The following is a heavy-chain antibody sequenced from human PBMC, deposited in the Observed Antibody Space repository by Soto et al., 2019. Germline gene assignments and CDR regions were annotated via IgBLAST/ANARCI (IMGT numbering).Heavy chain of an antibody. CDR2: IQYSGTT. Sequence: SESLSLTCSVSGGSISSGSYVWGWIRQPPGKGLEWIGDIQYSGTTYYNPSLKSRVIISVDTSKNQFSLRLNSVTAADTAVYFCARQVVGSSNSDFWGQGVMVTVSS. J-gene: IGHJ4*02. D-gene: IGHD6-6*01. CDR1: GGSISSGSYV. CDR3: ARQVVGSSNSDF. V-gene: IGHV4-39*01.